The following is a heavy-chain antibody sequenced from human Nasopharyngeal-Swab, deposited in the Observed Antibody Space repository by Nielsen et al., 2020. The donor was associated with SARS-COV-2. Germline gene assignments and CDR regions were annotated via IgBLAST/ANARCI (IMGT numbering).Heavy chain of an antibody. V-gene: IGHV3-23*01. CDR1: GFTFTNYG. CDR2: ISGSATTT. J-gene: IGHJ4*02. D-gene: IGHD2-21*02. CDR3: AKAIDTIVVVTASCDY. Sequence: GGSLRLSCAASGFTFTNYGMSWVRPAPGKGLEWVSAISGSATTTFYADSVKGRFTISRDNSKNTLYLQRNSLRAEDTAIYYCAKAIDTIVVVTASCDYWGQGALVTVSS.